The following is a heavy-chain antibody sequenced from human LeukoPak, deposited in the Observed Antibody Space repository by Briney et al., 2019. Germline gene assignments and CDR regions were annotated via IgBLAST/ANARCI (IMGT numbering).Heavy chain of an antibody. J-gene: IGHJ4*02. D-gene: IGHD2-21*02. CDR2: INSDGSST. V-gene: IGHV3-74*01. Sequence: GGSLRLSCAASGFTFSSYWMHWVRQAPGKGLVWVSRINSDGSSTSYADSVKGRFTISRDNAKNTLYLQMNSLRAEDTAVYYCAKASSRGYCGGDCLYQPFDYWGQGTLVTVSS. CDR3: AKASSRGYCGGDCLYQPFDY. CDR1: GFTFSSYW.